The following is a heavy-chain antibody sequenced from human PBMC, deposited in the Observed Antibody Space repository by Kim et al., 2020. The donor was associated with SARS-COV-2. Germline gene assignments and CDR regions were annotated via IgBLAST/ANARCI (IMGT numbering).Heavy chain of an antibody. CDR3: ASRPGYGRGHFGF. J-gene: IGHJ4*02. D-gene: IGHD3-10*01. CDR1: GYTFTQSP. CDR2: INTNTGNP. Sequence: ASVKVSCKASGYTFTQSPIFWVRQAPGQGLEWMGWINTNTGNPTYAQGFTGRFVFSVDTSVNTAYLHISSLEAADSAVYYCASRPGYGRGHFGFWGQGTLVTVSS. V-gene: IGHV7-4-1*02.